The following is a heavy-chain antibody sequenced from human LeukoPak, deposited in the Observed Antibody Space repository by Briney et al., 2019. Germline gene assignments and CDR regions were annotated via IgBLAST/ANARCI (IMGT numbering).Heavy chain of an antibody. V-gene: IGHV3-53*01. CDR2: IYSGGTT. CDR3: AKAYGSGSYYNYAIDY. D-gene: IGHD3-10*01. CDR1: GFTVSSNY. J-gene: IGHJ4*02. Sequence: GGSLRLSCAASGFTVSSNYMSWVRQAPGKGLEWVSIIYSGGTTYYADSVKGRFTISRDNSKNTLYLQMNSLRAEDTAVYYCAKAYGSGSYYNYAIDYWGQGTLVTVSS.